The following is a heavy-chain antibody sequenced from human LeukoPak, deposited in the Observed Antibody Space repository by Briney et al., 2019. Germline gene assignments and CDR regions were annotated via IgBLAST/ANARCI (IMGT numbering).Heavy chain of an antibody. CDR1: GGSISSTSYY. D-gene: IGHD1-26*01. CDR3: ARSLSGSSSLNYYYYGMDV. Sequence: SETLSLTCTVSGGSISSTSYYWGWIRQPPGKGLEWIGCIYYSGSTYYNPSLKSRVTISVDTSKNQFSLKLSSVTAADTAVYYCARSLSGSSSLNYYYYGMDVWGQGTTVTVSS. CDR2: IYYSGST. V-gene: IGHV4-39*01. J-gene: IGHJ6*02.